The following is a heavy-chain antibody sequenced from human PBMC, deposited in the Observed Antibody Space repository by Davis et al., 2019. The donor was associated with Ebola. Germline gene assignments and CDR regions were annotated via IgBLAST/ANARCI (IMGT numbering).Heavy chain of an antibody. CDR2: IYPGDSDT. Sequence: GESLKISCKGSGYSFTSYLIGWVRPIPGKGLEWMGIIYPGDSDTRYSPSFQGQVTISADKSISTAYLQWSSLKASDTAMYYCARQIRSSGYFDYWGQGTLVTVSS. J-gene: IGHJ4*02. D-gene: IGHD6-19*01. CDR3: ARQIRSSGYFDY. CDR1: GYSFTSYL. V-gene: IGHV5-51*01.